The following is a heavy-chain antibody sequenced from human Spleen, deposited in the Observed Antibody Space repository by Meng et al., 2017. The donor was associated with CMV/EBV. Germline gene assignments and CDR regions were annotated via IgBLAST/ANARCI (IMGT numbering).Heavy chain of an antibody. CDR2: SYWNDDK. J-gene: IGHJ5*02. Sequence: ISLSTRGVGVDWIRQPPGKAQEWLALSYWNDDKRDSTSLKSRLTSTKDTSKNQVVLTMTNMDPVDTATYYCAHRRGYSYGSNWFDPWGQGTLVTVSS. CDR1: ISLSTRGVG. V-gene: IGHV2-5*01. CDR3: AHRRGYSYGSNWFDP. D-gene: IGHD5-18*01.